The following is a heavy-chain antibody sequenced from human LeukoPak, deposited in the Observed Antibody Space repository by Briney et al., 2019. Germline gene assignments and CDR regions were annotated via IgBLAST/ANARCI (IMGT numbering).Heavy chain of an antibody. V-gene: IGHV3-23*01. Sequence: GGSLRLSCAASGFTFSSYAMSWVRQAPGKGLEWVSAISGSGGSTYYADSVKGRFTIPRDNSKNTLYLQMNSLRAEDTAVYYCAKDHYYDSGGYYGYWGQGTLVTVSS. CDR3: AKDHYYDSGGYYGY. CDR1: GFTFSSYA. CDR2: ISGSGGST. J-gene: IGHJ4*02. D-gene: IGHD3-22*01.